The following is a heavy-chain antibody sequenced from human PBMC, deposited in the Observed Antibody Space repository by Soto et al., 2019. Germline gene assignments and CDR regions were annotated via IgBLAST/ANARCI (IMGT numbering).Heavy chain of an antibody. V-gene: IGHV3-30-3*01. J-gene: IGHJ6*02. CDR3: AGGYDFWSGYYYPYGMAF. Sequence: GGSLRLSCAASGFTFSSYAMHWVRQAPGKGLEWVAVISYDGSNKNYADSVKGRFTISRDNSKNTLYLQMNSLRAEDTAVYYWAGGYDFWSGYYYPYGMAFWGRGSTVTVS. CDR1: GFTFSSYA. CDR2: ISYDGSNK. D-gene: IGHD3-3*01.